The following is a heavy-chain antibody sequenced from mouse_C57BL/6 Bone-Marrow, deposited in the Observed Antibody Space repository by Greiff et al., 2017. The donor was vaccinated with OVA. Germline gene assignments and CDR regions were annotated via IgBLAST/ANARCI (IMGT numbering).Heavy chain of an antibody. CDR1: GFTFSDYY. CDR3: ARSYDYDVWYFDV. CDR2: INYDGSST. V-gene: IGHV5-16*01. J-gene: IGHJ1*03. Sequence: DVKLVESEGGLVQPGSSMKLSCTASGFTFSDYYMAWVRQVPEKGLEWVANINYDGSSTYYLDSLKSRFIISRDNAKNILYLQMSSLKSEDTATYYCARSYDYDVWYFDVWGTGTTVTVSS. D-gene: IGHD2-4*01.